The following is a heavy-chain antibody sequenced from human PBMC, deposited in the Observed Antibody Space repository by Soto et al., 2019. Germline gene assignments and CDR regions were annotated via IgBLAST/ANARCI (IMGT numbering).Heavy chain of an antibody. D-gene: IGHD3-10*01. Sequence: ASVKVSCKASGYTFTSYGISWVRQAPGQGLEWMGWISAYNGNTNYAQKLQGRVTMTTDTSTSTAYMELRSLRSDDTAVYYCARHKAPWDYYYGSGSYRVYWFDPWGQGTLVTVSS. CDR3: ARHKAPWDYYYGSGSYRVYWFDP. CDR1: GYTFTSYG. V-gene: IGHV1-18*01. J-gene: IGHJ5*02. CDR2: ISAYNGNT.